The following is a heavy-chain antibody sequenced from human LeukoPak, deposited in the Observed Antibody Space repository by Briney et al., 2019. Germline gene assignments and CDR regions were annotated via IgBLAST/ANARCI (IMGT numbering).Heavy chain of an antibody. J-gene: IGHJ4*02. CDR3: ARVYYDSSGYPFDY. CDR1: GFTFSSYE. Sequence: PVGSLRLSCAASGFTFSSYEMNWVRQAPGKGLEWVSYISNSGSTIYYADSVKGRFTISRDNAKNSLYLQMNSLRAEDTAVYYCARVYYDSSGYPFDYWGQGTLVTVSS. V-gene: IGHV3-48*03. CDR2: ISNSGSTI. D-gene: IGHD3-22*01.